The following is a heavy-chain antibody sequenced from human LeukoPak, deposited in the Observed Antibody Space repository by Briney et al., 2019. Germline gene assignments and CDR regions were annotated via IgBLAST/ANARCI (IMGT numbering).Heavy chain of an antibody. J-gene: IGHJ4*02. D-gene: IGHD6-19*01. CDR1: GYTFTSYG. Sequence: ASVKVSCKASGYTFTSYGISWVRQAPGQGLEWMGWISAYNGNTNYAQKLQGRVTMTTDTSTSTAYMGLRSLRSDDTAVYYCARDQGHSGWPNFDYWGQGTLVTVSS. CDR3: ARDQGHSGWPNFDY. V-gene: IGHV1-18*01. CDR2: ISAYNGNT.